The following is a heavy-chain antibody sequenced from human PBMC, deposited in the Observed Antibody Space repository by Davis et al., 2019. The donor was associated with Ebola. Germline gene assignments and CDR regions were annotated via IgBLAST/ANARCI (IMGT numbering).Heavy chain of an antibody. CDR2: ISYDGRRK. Sequence: GGSLRLSCAASGFSFSTYAMHWVRQAPGKGPEWLTVISYDGRRKYYADSVKGRFTISRDNSKNTLYLQMNGLRVEDTAIYYCAKDTSNIWFDIWGQGTNVTVSS. D-gene: IGHD1-26*01. CDR3: AKDTSNIWFDI. V-gene: IGHV3-30*04. CDR1: GFSFSTYA. J-gene: IGHJ3*02.